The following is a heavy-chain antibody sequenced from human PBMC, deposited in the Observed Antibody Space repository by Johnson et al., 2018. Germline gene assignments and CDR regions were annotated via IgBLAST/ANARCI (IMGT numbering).Heavy chain of an antibody. D-gene: IGHD6-25*01. CDR2: IKQDGRET. CDR3: ARARGGYYYYYMDV. CDR1: GVTLSYYW. J-gene: IGHJ6*03. V-gene: IGHV3-7*04. Sequence: VQLVESGGGLVQXGGSXRLXCAASGVTLSYYWMSWVRQAPGKGLGWVANIKQDGRETFYVDSVKGRFTISRDNAKNSLSLEMNSQRAEDTAVYYCARARGGYYYYYMDVWGKGTTVTVSS.